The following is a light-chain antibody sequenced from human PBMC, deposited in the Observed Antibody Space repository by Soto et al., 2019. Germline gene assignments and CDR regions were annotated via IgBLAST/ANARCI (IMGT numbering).Light chain of an antibody. Sequence: DIQMTQSPSTLSASVGDRVTITCRASQSISTWLAWYQQKPGKAPKLLIYKTSSLESGVPSRFSGSGSGTEFTLTISSLQPDDIATYYCQQYNSLTFGGGTKVEIK. CDR1: QSISTW. CDR2: KTS. J-gene: IGKJ4*01. CDR3: QQYNSLT. V-gene: IGKV1-5*03.